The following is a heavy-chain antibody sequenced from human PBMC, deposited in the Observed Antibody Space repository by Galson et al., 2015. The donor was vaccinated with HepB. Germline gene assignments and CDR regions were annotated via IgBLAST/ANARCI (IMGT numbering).Heavy chain of an antibody. CDR1: GYTFTSYY. CDR3: ARAERGRSLYDDLPPRDV. CDR2: INPSGGST. Sequence: SVKVSCKASGYTFTSYYMHWVRQAPGQGLEWMGIINPSGGSTSYAQKFQGRVTMTRDTSTSTVYMELSSLRSEDTAVYYCARAERGRSLYDDLPPRDVWGQGTTVTVSS. J-gene: IGHJ6*02. V-gene: IGHV1-46*01. D-gene: IGHD3-3*01.